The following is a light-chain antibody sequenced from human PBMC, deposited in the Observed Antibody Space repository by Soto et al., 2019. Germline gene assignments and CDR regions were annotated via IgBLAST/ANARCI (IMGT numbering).Light chain of an antibody. CDR1: SSDVGGYNY. Sequence: QSALTQPVSVSGSPGQSITISCTGTSSDVGGYNYVSWYQQHPGKAPKLMIYEVSNRPSGVSNRFSGSKSGNTASLTISGLQAEDEADYHCSSYTNSATYVFGTGTKVTVL. J-gene: IGLJ1*01. CDR2: EVS. V-gene: IGLV2-14*01. CDR3: SSYTNSATYV.